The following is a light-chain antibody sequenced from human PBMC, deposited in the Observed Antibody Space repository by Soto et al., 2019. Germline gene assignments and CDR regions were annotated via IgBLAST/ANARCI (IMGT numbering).Light chain of an antibody. CDR1: QSVRGNY. CDR2: GSS. CDR3: QQYGGSPPYT. V-gene: IGKV3-20*01. J-gene: IGKJ2*01. Sequence: EIVLTQSPGTLSLSPGERATLSCGASQSVRGNYLAWYQHKPGQAPRLLIYGSSTRATGIPDRFSATGSGTDFTLTITRLEPEDHAVYLCQQYGGSPPYTFGQGTKVEIK.